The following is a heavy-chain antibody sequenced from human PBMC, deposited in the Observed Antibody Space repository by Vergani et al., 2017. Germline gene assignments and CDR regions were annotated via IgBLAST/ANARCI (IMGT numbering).Heavy chain of an antibody. D-gene: IGHD1-26*01. CDR3: VRVGSSAGYYYYMDV. J-gene: IGHJ6*03. V-gene: IGHV4-39*07. CDR1: GGSISSSSYY. CDR2: IYYSGST. Sequence: QLQLQESGPGLVKPSETLSLTCTVSGGSISSSSYYWGWIRQPPGKGLEWIGSIYYSGSTYYNPSLKSRVTISVDTSKNQVSLKLSSVTAADTGVYYCVRVGSSAGYYYYMDVWGKGTTVTVSS.